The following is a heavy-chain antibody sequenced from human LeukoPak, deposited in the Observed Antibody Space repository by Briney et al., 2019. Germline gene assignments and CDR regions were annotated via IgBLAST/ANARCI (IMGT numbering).Heavy chain of an antibody. CDR2: FDPEDGET. Sequence: ASVKVSCKVSGYTLTELSMHWVRQAPGKGLEWMGGFDPEDGETIYAQKFQGRVTKTEDTSTDTAYMELSSLRSEDTAVYYCATPYGSGNWFDPWGQGTLVTVSS. CDR3: ATPYGSGNWFDP. D-gene: IGHD3-10*01. V-gene: IGHV1-24*01. CDR1: GYTLTELS. J-gene: IGHJ5*02.